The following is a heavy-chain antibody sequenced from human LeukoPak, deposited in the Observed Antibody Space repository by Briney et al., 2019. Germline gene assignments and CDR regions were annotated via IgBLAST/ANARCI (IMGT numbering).Heavy chain of an antibody. CDR1: KFTFSNYG. CDR3: ARGPLPHYFDY. Sequence: PGRSLRLSCTASKFTFSNYGMQWVRQAPGKGLEWVAVISYDGSNKYYADSVKGRFTISRDNSKNTLYLQMNSLRAEDTAVYYCARGPLPHYFDYWGQGTLVTVSS. V-gene: IGHV3-30*03. CDR2: ISYDGSNK. J-gene: IGHJ4*02.